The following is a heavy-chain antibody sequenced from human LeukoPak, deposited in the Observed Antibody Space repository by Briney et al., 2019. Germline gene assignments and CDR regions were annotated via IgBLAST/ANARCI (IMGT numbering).Heavy chain of an antibody. CDR2: ISYDGSNK. J-gene: IGHJ2*01. CDR3: ASAHEYCSSTNCPGSWYFDL. D-gene: IGHD2-2*01. Sequence: GGSLRLSCAASGFTFSSYAMHWVRQAPGKGLEWVAVISYDGSNKYYADSVKGRFTISRDNSKNALYLQMNSLRAEDTAVYYCASAHEYCSSTNCPGSWYFDLWGRGTLVTVSS. V-gene: IGHV3-30-3*01. CDR1: GFTFSSYA.